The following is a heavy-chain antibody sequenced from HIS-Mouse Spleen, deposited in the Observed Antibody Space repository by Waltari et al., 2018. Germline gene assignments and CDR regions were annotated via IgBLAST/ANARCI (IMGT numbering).Heavy chain of an antibody. Sequence: QLQLQESGPGLVKPSETLSLTCTVSGGSISSSSYYWGWIRQPPGKGLEGIGRIYYSGSTYYNPSLKRRVTISVDTSKNQFSLKLSSVTAADTAVYYCAREIPYSSSWYDWYFDLWGRGTLVTVSS. CDR2: IYYSGST. CDR1: GGSISSSSYY. J-gene: IGHJ2*01. D-gene: IGHD6-13*01. CDR3: AREIPYSSSWYDWYFDL. V-gene: IGHV4-39*07.